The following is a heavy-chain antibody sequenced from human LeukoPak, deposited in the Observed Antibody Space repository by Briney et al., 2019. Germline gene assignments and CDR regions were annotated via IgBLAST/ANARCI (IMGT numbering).Heavy chain of an antibody. J-gene: IGHJ3*02. V-gene: IGHV1-2*07. CDR1: GYSFTDYY. D-gene: IGHD3-22*01. CDR3: ARAGVCDYSDSSGYHNGAFDI. Sequence: GASVKVSCKASGYSFTDYYVHWVRQAPGQGLEWMGWINPNSGGTNYAHKFRGRVTMTRDTSISTAYMELSRLRSDDTAVYYCARAGVCDYSDSSGYHNGAFDIWGQGTMVTVSS. CDR2: INPNSGGT.